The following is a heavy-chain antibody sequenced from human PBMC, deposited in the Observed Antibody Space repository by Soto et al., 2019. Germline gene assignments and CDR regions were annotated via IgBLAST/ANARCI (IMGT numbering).Heavy chain of an antibody. CDR1: GGPISGGGYY. CDR2: IYYSGRT. D-gene: IGHD2-15*01. J-gene: IGHJ4*02. CDR3: APRMCSGDTCDFDY. V-gene: IGHV4-31*03. Sequence: QVQLQESGPGLVKPSQTLSLTCTVSGGPISGGGYYWSWIRQHPGKGLEWIAYIYYSGRTYYNPSLKSRVTIAVDSSTSPFALKLSSVTPAATGVYYCAPRMCSGDTCDFDYWGQGTLVTVSS.